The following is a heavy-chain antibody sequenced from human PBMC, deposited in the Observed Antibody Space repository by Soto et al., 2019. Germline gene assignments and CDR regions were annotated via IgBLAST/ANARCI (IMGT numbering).Heavy chain of an antibody. CDR2: TRNKANSYTT. CDR3: PREGLTPIFGVVIYSYGMDV. V-gene: IGHV3-72*01. D-gene: IGHD3-3*01. J-gene: IGHJ6*02. CDR1: GFTFSDHY. Sequence: EVQLVESGGGLVQPGGSLRLSCAASGFTFSDHYMDWVRQAPGKGLEWVGRTRNKANSYTTEYAASVKGRFTISRDYPKNSLYLKMKSLKPEDTAVYYCPREGLTPIFGVVIYSYGMDVGAKGPRSPSP.